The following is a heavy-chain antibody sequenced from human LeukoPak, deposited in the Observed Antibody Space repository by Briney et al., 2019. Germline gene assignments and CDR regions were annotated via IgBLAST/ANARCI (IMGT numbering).Heavy chain of an antibody. V-gene: IGHV3-23*01. CDR1: GFTFSSYA. J-gene: IGHJ2*01. D-gene: IGHD1-26*01. CDR3: ARIAGATYWYFDL. Sequence: PGGSLRLSCAASGFTFSSYAMSWVRQAPGKGLEWVSAISGSGGSTYYTDSVKGRFTISRDNSKNTLYLQMNSLRAEDTAVYYCARIAGATYWYFDLWGRGTLVTVSS. CDR2: ISGSGGST.